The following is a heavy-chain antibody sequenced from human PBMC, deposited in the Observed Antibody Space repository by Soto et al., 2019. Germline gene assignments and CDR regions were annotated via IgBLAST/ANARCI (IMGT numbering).Heavy chain of an antibody. CDR3: AKDLGSYYRGLVDY. Sequence: AGSLRLSCGASGFTFSSYGMHWVRQSPGKGLEWVAVISYDGSNKYYADSVKGRFTISRDNSKNTLYLQMNSLRAEDTAVYYCAKDLGSYYRGLVDYWGQGTLVTVSS. CDR2: ISYDGSNK. CDR1: GFTFSSYG. J-gene: IGHJ4*02. D-gene: IGHD1-26*01. V-gene: IGHV3-30*18.